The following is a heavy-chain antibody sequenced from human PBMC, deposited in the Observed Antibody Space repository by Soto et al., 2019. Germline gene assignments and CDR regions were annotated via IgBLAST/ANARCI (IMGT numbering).Heavy chain of an antibody. CDR2: ISYDGRNK. V-gene: IGHV3-30*04. CDR3: ARDVWGDSGYEFRD. Sequence: PGGSLRLSCAASGFTCSSYAMHWVRQILGKGLEWVTVISYDGRNKYYADSVKGRFTISRDNSKSTLYLQMNSLRAEDTAVYYCARDVWGDSGYEFRDWGQETVVTVS. CDR1: GFTCSSYA. D-gene: IGHD5-12*01. J-gene: IGHJ4*02.